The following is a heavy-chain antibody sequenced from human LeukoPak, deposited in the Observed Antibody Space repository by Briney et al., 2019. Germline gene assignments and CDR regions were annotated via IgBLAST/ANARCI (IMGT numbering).Heavy chain of an antibody. V-gene: IGHV1-46*01. Sequence: ASVKVSCKASGYTFTSYYMHWVRQAPGQGLEWMGIINPSGGSTSYAQKFQGRVTMIRDTSTSTVYMELSSLRSEDTAVYYCARERNYYDSSGYPGPLYYYYGMDVWGQGTTVTVSS. D-gene: IGHD3-22*01. CDR3: ARERNYYDSSGYPGPLYYYYGMDV. J-gene: IGHJ6*02. CDR2: INPSGGST. CDR1: GYTFTSYY.